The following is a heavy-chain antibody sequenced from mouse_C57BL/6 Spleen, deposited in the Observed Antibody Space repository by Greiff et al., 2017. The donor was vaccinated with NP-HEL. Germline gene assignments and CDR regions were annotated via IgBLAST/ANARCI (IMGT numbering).Heavy chain of an antibody. D-gene: IGHD1-3*01. CDR1: GYTFTSYW. CDR3: ARYNSTTAMDY. CDR2: IDPSDSYT. Sequence: VQLQQPGAELVMPGASVKLSCKASGYTFTSYWMHWVKQRPGQGLEWIGEIDPSDSYTNYNQKFKGKSTLTVDKSSSTAYMQLSSLTSEDSAVYYCARYNSTTAMDYWGQGTSVTVSS. V-gene: IGHV1-69*01. J-gene: IGHJ4*01.